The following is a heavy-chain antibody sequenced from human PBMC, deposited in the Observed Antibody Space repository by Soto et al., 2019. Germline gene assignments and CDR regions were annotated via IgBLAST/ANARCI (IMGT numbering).Heavy chain of an antibody. V-gene: IGHV1-69*01. J-gene: IGHJ4*02. Sequence: QVQLVQSGAEVKKPGSSVKVSCKASGGIFSTYAIIWLRQAPGQGLEWMGGIIPLFGRPNYAQRFKGRVTVTADESTSTAYMELSRLRSEDTDVYYCAGDRDDYGSGNYYNRIDFWGQGTLVTVSS. CDR3: AGDRDDYGSGNYYNRIDF. CDR2: IIPLFGRP. D-gene: IGHD3-10*01. CDR1: GGIFSTYA.